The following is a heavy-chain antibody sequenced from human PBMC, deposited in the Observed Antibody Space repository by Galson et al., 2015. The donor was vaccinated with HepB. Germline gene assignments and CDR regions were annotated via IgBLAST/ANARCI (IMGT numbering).Heavy chain of an antibody. V-gene: IGHV3-30*03. CDR1: GFSFSNYG. J-gene: IGHJ4*02. CDR2: ISIGGDYE. Sequence: SLRLSCAASGFSFSNYGMNWVRQAPGRGLEWVAVISIGGDYENNADSVKGRFTISRDNSKNTLYLQMNSLRAEDTAVYYCASLGLGYSSGWYGFDFWGQGTLVTVSS. CDR3: ASLGLGYSSGWYGFDF. D-gene: IGHD6-19*01.